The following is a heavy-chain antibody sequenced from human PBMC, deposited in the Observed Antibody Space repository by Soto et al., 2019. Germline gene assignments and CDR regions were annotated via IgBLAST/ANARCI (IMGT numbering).Heavy chain of an antibody. CDR3: ARDLNWVLDY. V-gene: IGHV3-30-3*01. J-gene: IGHJ4*02. Sequence: GGSLRLSCAASGFIFSRHVMHWVRQAPGKGLEWVTLISSDGNNKYYADSVKGRFTISRDNSKNTLYLQMNSLRAEDTAVYYCARDLNWVLDYWGQGALVTVS. CDR2: ISSDGNNK. CDR1: GFIFSRHV. D-gene: IGHD3-16*01.